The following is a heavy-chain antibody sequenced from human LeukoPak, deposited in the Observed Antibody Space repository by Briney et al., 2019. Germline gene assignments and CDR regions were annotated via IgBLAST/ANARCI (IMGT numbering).Heavy chain of an antibody. CDR3: TRGGDEWFDS. V-gene: IGHV4-59*01. J-gene: IGHJ5*01. CDR1: GGSIGTYY. CDR2: ISYGGGT. D-gene: IGHD2-21*02. Sequence: SETLSLTCTVSGGSIGTYYWGWIRQPPGKGLDLIGFISYGGGTKYNPSLKDRVTISLDSSKKQFSLRLTSVTAADTAVYFCTRGGDEWFDSWGQGILVTVSS.